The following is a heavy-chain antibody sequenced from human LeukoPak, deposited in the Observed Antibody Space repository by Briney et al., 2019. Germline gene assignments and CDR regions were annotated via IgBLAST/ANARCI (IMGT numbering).Heavy chain of an antibody. CDR3: ARMGYCSGGSCPRGTFDY. CDR1: GYTFPSHG. Sequence: ASVKVSCKASGYTFPSHGISWVRQAPGQGLEWMGWISAYNGNTNYVQKVQGRVTMTTDTSTSTAYMELRSLRSDDTAVYYCARMGYCSGGSCPRGTFDYWAREPWSPSPQ. V-gene: IGHV1-18*04. CDR2: ISAYNGNT. D-gene: IGHD2-15*01. J-gene: IGHJ4*02.